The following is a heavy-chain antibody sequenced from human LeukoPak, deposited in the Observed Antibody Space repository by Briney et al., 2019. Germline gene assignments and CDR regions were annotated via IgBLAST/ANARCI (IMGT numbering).Heavy chain of an antibody. CDR1: GGSISSSSYY. J-gene: IGHJ4*02. Sequence: PSETLSLTCAVSGGSISSSSYYWGWIRQPPGTGLEWIGSMYYSGSTYYNPSLKSRVTISVDTSKNQFSLKLSSVTAADTALYYCARHSSLRTFDYWGQGTLVTVSS. V-gene: IGHV4-39*01. D-gene: IGHD1-1*01. CDR3: ARHSSLRTFDY. CDR2: MYYSGST.